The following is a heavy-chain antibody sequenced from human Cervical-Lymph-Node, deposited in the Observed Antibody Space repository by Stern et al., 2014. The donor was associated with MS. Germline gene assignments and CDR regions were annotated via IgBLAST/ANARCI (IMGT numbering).Heavy chain of an antibody. J-gene: IGHJ6*02. Sequence: QLVQSGAEVKKPGASVKVSCKVSGYTLTDLSMHWVRQAPGKGLEWMGGFDPEDGETIYAQKFQGRVTMTEDTSTDTAYMELSSLRSEDTAVYYCATDRDDFRSGYSAPTKGYGLDVWGQGTTVTVTS. CDR3: ATDRDDFRSGYSAPTKGYGLDV. CDR2: FDPEDGET. V-gene: IGHV1-24*01. CDR1: GYTLTDLS. D-gene: IGHD3-3*01.